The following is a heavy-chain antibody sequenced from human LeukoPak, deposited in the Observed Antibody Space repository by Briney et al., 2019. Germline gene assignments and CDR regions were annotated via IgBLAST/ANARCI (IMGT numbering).Heavy chain of an antibody. CDR2: IYTSRST. D-gene: IGHD3-22*01. CDR1: GGSISSYY. CDR3: ARLTYYYDSSGYSNDAFDI. Sequence: PSETLSLTCTVSGGSISSYYWGWIRQPPGKGLEWIGYIYTSRSTNYNPSLKSRVTISVDTSKNQFSLKLSSVTAADTAVYYCARLTYYYDSSGYSNDAFDIWAKGQWSPSLQ. J-gene: IGHJ3*02. V-gene: IGHV4-4*09.